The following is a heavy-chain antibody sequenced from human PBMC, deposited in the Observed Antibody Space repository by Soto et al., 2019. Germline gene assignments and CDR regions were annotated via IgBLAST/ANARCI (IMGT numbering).Heavy chain of an antibody. V-gene: IGHV4-39*01. CDR3: ARRRHTHQCGGLDV. D-gene: IGHD3-16*01. J-gene: IGHJ1*01. CDR2: VYYSTSS. Sequence: PSETVSLTXTVSGDSIATGGNPWDWIRQSPGGRLEWIGSVYYSTSSYYNPSLRSRVTISLKLSANQISLRLTSVTAADAAVYFCARRRHTHQCGGLDVWGQGTLVTVSS. CDR1: GDSIATGGNP.